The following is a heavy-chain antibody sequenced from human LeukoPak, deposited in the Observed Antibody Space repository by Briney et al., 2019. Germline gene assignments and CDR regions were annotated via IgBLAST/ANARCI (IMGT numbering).Heavy chain of an antibody. CDR3: ARALWFGELISLRYYYGMNV. Sequence: KPSETLSLTCAVSGYSISSGYYWGWIRPPPGKGLEWIGSIYHSGSTYYNPSLKSRVTISVETSKNQFSLKLSSVTAADTAVYYCARALWFGELISLRYYYGMNVWGKGTTVTVSS. J-gene: IGHJ6*04. V-gene: IGHV4-38-2*01. CDR1: GYSISSGYY. D-gene: IGHD3-10*01. CDR2: IYHSGST.